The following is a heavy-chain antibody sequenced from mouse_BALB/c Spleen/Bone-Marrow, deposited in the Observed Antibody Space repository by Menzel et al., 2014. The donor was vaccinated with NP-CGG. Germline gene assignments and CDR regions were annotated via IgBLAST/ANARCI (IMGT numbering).Heavy chain of an antibody. J-gene: IGHJ4*01. CDR2: ISSGSSTI. CDR3: ARSGYYGSSPYYAMDY. V-gene: IGHV5-17*02. D-gene: IGHD1-1*01. Sequence: EVQGVESGGGLVQPGGSRKLSCAASGFTFSSLGMHWVRQAPEKGLEWVAYISSGSSTIYYADTVKGRFTISRDNPKNTLFLQMTSLRSEDTAMYYCARSGYYGSSPYYAMDYWGQGTSVTVSS. CDR1: GFTFSSLG.